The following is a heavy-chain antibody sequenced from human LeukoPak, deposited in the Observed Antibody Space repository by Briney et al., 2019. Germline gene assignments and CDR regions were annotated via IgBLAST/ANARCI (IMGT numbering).Heavy chain of an antibody. J-gene: IGHJ6*03. Sequence: SETLSLTWTVSGASISSSSYYWGWIRQPPGKGLEWIVSIYYSGSTYYNPSLKTSFTISVDTSKTQFSLKLSSVTAADTAVYYCATISLGYCSSTSCYGRLGYYYYYMDVWAKGPRSPSP. CDR1: GASISSSSYY. V-gene: IGHV4-39*07. D-gene: IGHD2-2*01. CDR2: IYYSGST. CDR3: ATISLGYCSSTSCYGRLGYYYYYMDV.